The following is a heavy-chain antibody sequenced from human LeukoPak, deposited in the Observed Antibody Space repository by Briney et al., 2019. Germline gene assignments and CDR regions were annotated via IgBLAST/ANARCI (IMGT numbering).Heavy chain of an antibody. Sequence: GESLRISFKASGYTFTHQWIGWVRQMSGSGLEWIGIIYPRDSDTIYSPSFQGHVTISADTSINTAYLAWSSLEASDTAIYYCARHSDVIGAIWGQGTLVTVSS. V-gene: IGHV5-51*01. CDR1: GYTFTHQW. J-gene: IGHJ4*02. CDR3: ARHSDVIGAI. CDR2: IYPRDSDT. D-gene: IGHD3-10*01.